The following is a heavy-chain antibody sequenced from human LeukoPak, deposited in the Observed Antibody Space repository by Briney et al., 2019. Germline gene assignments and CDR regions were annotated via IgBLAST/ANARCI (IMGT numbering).Heavy chain of an antibody. V-gene: IGHV3-30*18. Sequence: GGPLRLSCAASGFTFSSYGMHWVRQAPGKGLEWVAIISYDGSDKCYADSVKGRFTISRDNSKNTLYLQMNSLRAEDTAVYYCAKVRVVFNWNYAYYFDSWGQGTLVTVSS. J-gene: IGHJ4*02. CDR3: AKVRVVFNWNYAYYFDS. D-gene: IGHD1-7*01. CDR2: ISYDGSDK. CDR1: GFTFSSYG.